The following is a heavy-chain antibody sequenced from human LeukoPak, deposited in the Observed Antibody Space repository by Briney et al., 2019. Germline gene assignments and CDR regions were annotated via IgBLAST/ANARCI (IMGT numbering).Heavy chain of an antibody. Sequence: ASVKVSCKASGYTFTSYGISWVRQAPGQGLEWMGWISAYNGNTNYAQKLQGRVTMTTDTSTSTAYMELRSLRSDDTAVYYCARGGYCSSTSCYAARRLYNWFDPWGQGTLVTVSS. CDR3: ARGGYCSSTSCYAARRLYNWFDP. J-gene: IGHJ5*02. D-gene: IGHD2-2*01. CDR1: GYTFTSYG. CDR2: ISAYNGNT. V-gene: IGHV1-18*01.